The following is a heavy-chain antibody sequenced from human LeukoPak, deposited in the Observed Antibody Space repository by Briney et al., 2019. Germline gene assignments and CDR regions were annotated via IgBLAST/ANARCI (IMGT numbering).Heavy chain of an antibody. CDR2: LDPQDGKK. J-gene: IGHJ6*03. Sequence: GASVKVSCKVSGNTLTELAMHWARQAPGQGLEWMGGLDPQDGKKTYAQKFQGRVNMTEDTSTDTAYMELSSLRSEDTAIYYCATSGISLVRGVALGYYYYMDAWGTGTTVTVSS. CDR1: GNTLTELA. V-gene: IGHV1-24*01. CDR3: ATSGISLVRGVALGYYYYMDA. D-gene: IGHD3-10*01.